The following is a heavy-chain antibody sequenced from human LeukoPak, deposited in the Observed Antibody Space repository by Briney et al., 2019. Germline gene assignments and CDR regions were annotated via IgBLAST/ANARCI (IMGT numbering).Heavy chain of an antibody. D-gene: IGHD6-13*01. CDR2: IIPMFGTA. CDR3: AATSSSWATHYNWFDP. J-gene: IGHJ5*02. V-gene: IGHV1-69*13. Sequence: SVKVSCKASGRTFSTYAISWVRQAPGQALEWMGGIIPMFGTADYAQKFQGRVTIIADESTSTVYMELSSLRSGDTAVYYCAATSSSWATHYNWFDPWGQGTLVTVSS. CDR1: GRTFSTYA.